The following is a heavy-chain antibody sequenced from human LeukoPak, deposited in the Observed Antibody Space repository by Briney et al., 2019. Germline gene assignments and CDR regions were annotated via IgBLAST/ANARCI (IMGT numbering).Heavy chain of an antibody. CDR1: GGTFSSYA. V-gene: IGHV1-69*04. CDR2: IIPILGIA. D-gene: IGHD6-19*01. CDR3: ARDPRIAVAGTDFQH. Sequence: SVKVSCKASGGTFSSYAISWVRQAPGQGLEWMGRIIPILGIANYAQKFQGRVTITADKSTSTAYMELSSLRSEDTAVYYCARDPRIAVAGTDFQHWGQGTLVTVSS. J-gene: IGHJ1*01.